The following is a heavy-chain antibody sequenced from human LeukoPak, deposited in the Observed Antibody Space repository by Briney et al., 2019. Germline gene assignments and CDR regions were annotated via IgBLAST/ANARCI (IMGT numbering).Heavy chain of an antibody. CDR1: GFTFSSYS. D-gene: IGHD6-13*01. Sequence: GGSLRLSCAASGFTFSSYSMNWVRQAPGKGLEWVSYISSSSSTTYYADSVKGRFTISRENSKDTLYLQMNSLRAGDTAAYYCAKTTPGSSWTRGYYYYGMDVWGQGTTVTVSS. CDR3: AKTTPGSSWTRGYYYYGMDV. CDR2: ISSSSSTT. J-gene: IGHJ6*02. V-gene: IGHV3-48*01.